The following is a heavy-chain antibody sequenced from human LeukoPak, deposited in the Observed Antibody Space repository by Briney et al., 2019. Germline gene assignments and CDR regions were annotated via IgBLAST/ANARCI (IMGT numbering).Heavy chain of an antibody. CDR3: AREVAGTYAFDY. J-gene: IGHJ4*02. CDR2: TLYRSKWYN. CDR1: GDIVSSNSAA. D-gene: IGHD6-19*01. V-gene: IGHV6-1*01. Sequence: SQTLSLTCAISGDIVSSNSAAWNWIRQSPSRGLEWLGRTLYRSKWYNDYAVSVKSRISINPDTSKNQFSLQLNFVTPEDTAVYYCAREVAGTYAFDYWGQGTLVPVSS.